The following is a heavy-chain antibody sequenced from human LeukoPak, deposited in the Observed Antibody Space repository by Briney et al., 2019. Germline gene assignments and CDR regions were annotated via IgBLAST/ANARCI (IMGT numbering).Heavy chain of an antibody. D-gene: IGHD6-13*01. V-gene: IGHV3-7*04. CDR2: INEDASVK. Sequence: PGGSLTLSFPPSAFTSTNASMSWVRQHPGKALDWVANINEDASVKYYVDSVKGRFSISRDNAKNPLYLQMNTLRAEDTALYYCAREAAAEGDCWGQGTLVTVSS. J-gene: IGHJ4*02. CDR1: AFTSTNAS. CDR3: AREAAAEGDC.